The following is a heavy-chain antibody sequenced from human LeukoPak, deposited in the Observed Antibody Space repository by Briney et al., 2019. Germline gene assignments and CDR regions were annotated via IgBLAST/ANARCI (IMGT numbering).Heavy chain of an antibody. Sequence: PSETLSLTCTVSGGSISSYYWSWIRQPPGKGLEWIGYIYNSGSTNYNHSLKSRVTISEDMSNNQFSLKLSSVTAADTAVYYCARALRLWGGNSGIAFDIWGQGTMVTVSS. D-gene: IGHD4-23*01. CDR2: IYNSGST. CDR1: GGSISSYY. CDR3: ARALRLWGGNSGIAFDI. J-gene: IGHJ3*02. V-gene: IGHV4-59*01.